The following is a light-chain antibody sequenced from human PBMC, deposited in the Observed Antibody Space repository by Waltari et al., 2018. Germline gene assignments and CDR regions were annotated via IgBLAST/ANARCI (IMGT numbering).Light chain of an antibody. J-gene: IGKJ3*01. V-gene: IGKV4-1*01. CDR2: WAS. CDR3: QQHYTTPFT. CDR1: QSVLYSSDNKNY. Sequence: DIVMTQSPDSLAVSLGERATINCKSSQSVLYSSDNKNYLAWYQQKPGQPPKLRFSWASTRESGVPDRFSGSGSGTDFTLTISSLQAEDVAVYYCQQHYTTPFTFGPGTTVDIK.